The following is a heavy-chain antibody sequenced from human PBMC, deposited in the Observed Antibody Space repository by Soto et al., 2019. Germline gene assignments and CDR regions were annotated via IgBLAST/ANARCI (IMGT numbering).Heavy chain of an antibody. CDR2: ISAYNGNT. J-gene: IGHJ5*02. CDR3: VWNYYGSGRYLP. V-gene: IGHV1-18*01. Sequence: QVQLVQSGAEVKKPGASVKVSCKASGYTFTSYGISWVRQAPGQGIEWMGWISAYNGNTNYAQKLQGRVTMTTDTPTSPAYMELSSLRSDDTAVYYCVWNYYGSGRYLPWGLGTLVTVAS. CDR1: GYTFTSYG. D-gene: IGHD3-10*01.